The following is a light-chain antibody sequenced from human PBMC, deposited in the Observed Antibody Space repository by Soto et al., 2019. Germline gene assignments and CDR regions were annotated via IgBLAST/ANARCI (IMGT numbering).Light chain of an antibody. CDR2: GAS. CDR3: QQYDSSPRT. CDR1: QSVSNSY. Sequence: EIVLTQSPGTLSLSPGESATLSCRAIQSVSNSYLAWYQQKPGQAPSLLIYGASSSATGIPDRFSGSGSGTDFTLTISRLEPEDFAVYYCQQYDSSPRTFGQGTKVEI. V-gene: IGKV3-20*01. J-gene: IGKJ1*01.